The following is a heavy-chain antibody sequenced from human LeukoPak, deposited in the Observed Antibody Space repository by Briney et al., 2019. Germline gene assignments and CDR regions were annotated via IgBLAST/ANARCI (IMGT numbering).Heavy chain of an antibody. D-gene: IGHD3-3*02. CDR3: AKSPRTLGYYYGMDV. CDR1: GFTFSSYA. Sequence: TGGSLRLSCAASGFTFSSYAMSWVRQAPGKGLEWVSAISGSGGSTYYADSVKGRFTISRDNSKNTLYLQMNSLRAEDTAVYYCAKSPRTLGYYYGMDVWGQGTTVTVSS. V-gene: IGHV3-23*01. J-gene: IGHJ6*02. CDR2: ISGSGGST.